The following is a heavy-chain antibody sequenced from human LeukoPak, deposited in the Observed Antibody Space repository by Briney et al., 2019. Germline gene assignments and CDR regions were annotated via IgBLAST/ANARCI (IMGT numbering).Heavy chain of an antibody. CDR3: ARGVTVQWYFDL. D-gene: IGHD4-17*01. CDR2: IYISGST. V-gene: IGHV4-4*07. Sequence: SETLSLTCTVSGGSINNYYRSWIRQPAGKGPEYIGRIYISGSTNYNPSLKSRVTMSVDTSKNQFSLKLSSVTAADTAVYYCARGVTVQWYFDLWGRGTLVTVSS. J-gene: IGHJ2*01. CDR1: GGSINNYY.